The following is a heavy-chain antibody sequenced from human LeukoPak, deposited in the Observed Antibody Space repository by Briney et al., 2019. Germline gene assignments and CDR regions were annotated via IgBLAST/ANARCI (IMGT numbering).Heavy chain of an antibody. D-gene: IGHD5-18*01. CDR1: GFTFSSYG. CDR2: ISYDGSNK. V-gene: IGHV3-30*03. Sequence: PGRSLRLSCAASGFTFSSYGMHWVRQAPGKGLEWVAVISYDGSNKYYADSVKGRFTISRDNSKNTLYLQMNSLRAEDTAVYYCARDLVDTAMEGVDYWGQGTLVTVSS. J-gene: IGHJ4*02. CDR3: ARDLVDTAMEGVDY.